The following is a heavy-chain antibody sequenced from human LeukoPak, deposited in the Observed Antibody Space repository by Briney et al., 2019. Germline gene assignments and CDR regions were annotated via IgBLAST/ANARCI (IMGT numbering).Heavy chain of an antibody. D-gene: IGHD5-24*01. CDR3: ARDGYNPIDY. CDR1: GGSISSSSYY. J-gene: IGHJ4*02. V-gene: IGHV4-39*07. Sequence: SETLSLICTVSGGSISSSSYYWGWIRQPPGKGLEWIGTIYYSGSTYYNPSLKSRVTISVDASKNQFSLKLSSVTAADTAVYYCARDGYNPIDYWGQGTLVTVSS. CDR2: IYYSGST.